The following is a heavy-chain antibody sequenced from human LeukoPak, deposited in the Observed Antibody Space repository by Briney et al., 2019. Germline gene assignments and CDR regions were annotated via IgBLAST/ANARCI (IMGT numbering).Heavy chain of an antibody. CDR3: ARTDIVVVPAALYYYYGMDV. Sequence: SETLSLTCAVYGGSFSGYHWSWIRQPPGKGLEWIGEINHSGSTNYNPSLKSRVTISVDTSKNQFSLKLSSVTAADTAVYYCARTDIVVVPAALYYYYGMDVWGQGTTVTVSS. CDR2: INHSGST. CDR1: GGSFSGYH. V-gene: IGHV4-34*01. J-gene: IGHJ6*02. D-gene: IGHD2-2*01.